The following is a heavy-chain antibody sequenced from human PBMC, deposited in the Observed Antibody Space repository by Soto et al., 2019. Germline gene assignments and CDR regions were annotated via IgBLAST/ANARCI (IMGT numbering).Heavy chain of an antibody. D-gene: IGHD3-10*01. CDR3: ARTEVLNYYGSGSYYDLTFDY. J-gene: IGHJ4*02. V-gene: IGHV4-31*03. Sequence: SETLSLTCTVSGGSISSGGYYWSWIRQHPGKGLEWIGYIYYSGSTYYNPSLKSRVTISVDTSKNQFSLKLSSVTAADTAVYYCARTEVLNYYGSGSYYDLTFDYWGQGTLVTVSS. CDR1: GGSISSGGYY. CDR2: IYYSGST.